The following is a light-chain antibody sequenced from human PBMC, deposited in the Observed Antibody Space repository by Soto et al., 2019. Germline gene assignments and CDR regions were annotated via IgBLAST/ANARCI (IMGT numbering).Light chain of an antibody. CDR2: TAS. J-gene: IGKJ3*01. Sequence: DIQMTQSPSSLSASVGDRVTITCRASQSISSYLNWYQQKPGKAPKLLIYTASSLQRGVPSRFSGSGSGTDFTLTISSLQPEDFAIYYCQQGYSTPHTFGPGTKVDIK. V-gene: IGKV1-39*01. CDR1: QSISSY. CDR3: QQGYSTPHT.